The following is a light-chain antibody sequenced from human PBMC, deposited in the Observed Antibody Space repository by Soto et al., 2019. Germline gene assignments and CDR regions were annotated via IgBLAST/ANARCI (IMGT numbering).Light chain of an antibody. V-gene: IGKV1-8*01. J-gene: IGKJ1*01. Sequence: AIRMTHSPSSFSASTGDRVTITCRASQGISSYLAWYQQKPGKAPKLLIYAASSLQSGVPSRFSGSGSGTDFTLTISSLQPEDFATYYCQQSYSTLWTFGQGTKVDIK. CDR1: QGISSY. CDR3: QQSYSTLWT. CDR2: AAS.